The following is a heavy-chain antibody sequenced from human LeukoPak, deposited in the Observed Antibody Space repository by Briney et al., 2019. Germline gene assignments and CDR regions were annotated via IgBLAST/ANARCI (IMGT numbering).Heavy chain of an antibody. V-gene: IGHV1-69*13. CDR1: GGTFSSYA. CDR3: ARGKDGYNYYFDY. D-gene: IGHD5-24*01. J-gene: IGHJ4*02. Sequence: SVKVSCKASGGTFSSYAISWVRQAPGQGLEWMGGIIPIFGTANYAQKFQGRATITADESTSTAYMELSSLRSEDTAVYYRARGKDGYNYYFDYWGQGTLVTVSS. CDR2: IIPIFGTA.